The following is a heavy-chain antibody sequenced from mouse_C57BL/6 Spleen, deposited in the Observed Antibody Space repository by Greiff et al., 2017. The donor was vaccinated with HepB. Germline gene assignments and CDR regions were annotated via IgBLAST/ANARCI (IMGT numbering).Heavy chain of an antibody. V-gene: IGHV1-80*01. CDR3: ARSGPMDY. D-gene: IGHD3-1*01. CDR2: IYPGDGDT. CDR1: GYAFSSYW. Sequence: VQRVESGAELVKPGASVKISCKASGYAFSSYWMNWVKQRPGKGLEWIGQIYPGDGDTNYNGKFKGKATLTADKSSSTAYMQLSSLTSEDSAVYFCARSGPMDYWGQGTSVTVSS. J-gene: IGHJ4*01.